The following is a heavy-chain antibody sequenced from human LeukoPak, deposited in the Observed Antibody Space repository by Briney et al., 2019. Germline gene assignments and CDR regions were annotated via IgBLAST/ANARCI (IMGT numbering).Heavy chain of an antibody. CDR1: GFTFSQHF. Sequence: PGGSLRLSRAASGFTFSQHFMTWIRQAPGKGLEWISYISGSGATYYADSVKGRFTISRDNSKNTLYLQMNSLRAEDTAVYYCAKGAGYSSSWPDYWGQGTLVTVSS. D-gene: IGHD6-13*01. V-gene: IGHV3-23*01. J-gene: IGHJ4*02. CDR2: ISGSGAT. CDR3: AKGAGYSSSWPDY.